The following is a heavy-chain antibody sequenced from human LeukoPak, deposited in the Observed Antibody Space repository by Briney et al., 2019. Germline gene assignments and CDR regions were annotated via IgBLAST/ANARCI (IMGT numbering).Heavy chain of an antibody. J-gene: IGHJ4*02. Sequence: GGSLRLSCAAPGFTFSDYYMSWIRQAPGKGLEWVSYISSSGNIIYYADSVKGRFTISRDNAKNSLYLQMNSLRAEDTAVYYCARRRYNWNAIDYWGQGTLVAVSS. CDR2: ISSSGNII. CDR1: GFTFSDYY. D-gene: IGHD1-20*01. V-gene: IGHV3-11*01. CDR3: ARRRYNWNAIDY.